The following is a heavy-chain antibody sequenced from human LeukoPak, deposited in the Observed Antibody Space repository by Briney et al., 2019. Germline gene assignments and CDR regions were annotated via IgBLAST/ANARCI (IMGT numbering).Heavy chain of an antibody. V-gene: IGHV3-48*02. D-gene: IGHD3-9*01. CDR2: IRTTAEGAKYA. J-gene: IGHJ4*02. CDR1: GFSFTDYP. Sequence: GGSLRLSCAPSGFSFTDYPMNWVRQAPGKGLDWFLNIRTTAEGAKYAYYEDSVNCRVTISRDDGKNTLYLHMNSLRDDDMAVYYCATDQRYAFDYWGQGILVTVSS. CDR3: ATDQRYAFDY.